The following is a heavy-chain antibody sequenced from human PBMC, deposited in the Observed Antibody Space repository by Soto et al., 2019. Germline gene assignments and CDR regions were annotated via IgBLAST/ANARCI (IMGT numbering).Heavy chain of an antibody. D-gene: IGHD2-21*01. J-gene: IGHJ6*02. CDR2: IYYSGST. V-gene: IGHV4-39*01. CDR3: ARRVGVIGGYYYYYGMDV. CDR1: GGSISSSSYY. Sequence: SETLSLTCTVCGGSISSSSYYWGWIRQPPGKGLEWIGSIYYSGSTYYNPSLKSRVTISVDTSKNQFSLKLSSVTAADTAVYYCARRVGVIGGYYYYYGMDVWGQGTTVTVSS.